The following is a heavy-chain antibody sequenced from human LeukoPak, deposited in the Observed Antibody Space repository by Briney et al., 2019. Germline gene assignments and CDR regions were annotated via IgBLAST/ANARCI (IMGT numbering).Heavy chain of an antibody. J-gene: IGHJ4*02. Sequence: SVKVSCKASGGTFSSYAISWVRQAPGQGLEWMGGIIPIFGTANYAQKFQGRVTITADKSTSTAYTELSSLRSEDTAVYYCARDIISSGWLDYWGQGTLVTVSS. CDR1: GGTFSSYA. CDR3: ARDIISSGWLDY. CDR2: IIPIFGTA. V-gene: IGHV1-69*06. D-gene: IGHD6-19*01.